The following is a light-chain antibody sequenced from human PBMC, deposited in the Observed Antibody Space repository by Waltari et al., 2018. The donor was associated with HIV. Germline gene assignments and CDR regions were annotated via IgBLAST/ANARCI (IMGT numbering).Light chain of an antibody. Sequence: QSVLTQPPSVSGAPGQRVTISCTWGSSNIRAPSDVHWLQQISGTAPKLLIYGSTNRPSGVPDRFSGSKSGTSASLAITGLQAEDEADYYCQSYDNSLGVVFGGGTKLTVL. CDR2: GST. V-gene: IGLV1-40*01. CDR1: SSNIRAPSD. CDR3: QSYDNSLGVV. J-gene: IGLJ2*01.